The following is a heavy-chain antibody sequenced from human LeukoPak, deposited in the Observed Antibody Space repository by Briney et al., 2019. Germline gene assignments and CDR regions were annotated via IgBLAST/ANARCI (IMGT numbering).Heavy chain of an antibody. CDR1: GFTVSSNY. J-gene: IGHJ5*02. V-gene: IGHV3-23*01. CDR3: AKTPPPPAARNWFDP. D-gene: IGHD2-2*01. CDR2: ISGSGGST. Sequence: PGGSLRLSCAASGFTVSSNYMSWVRQAPGKGLEWVSAISGSGGSTYYADSVKGRFTISRDNSKNTLYLQMNSLRAEDTAVYYCAKTPPPPAARNWFDPWGQGTLVTVSS.